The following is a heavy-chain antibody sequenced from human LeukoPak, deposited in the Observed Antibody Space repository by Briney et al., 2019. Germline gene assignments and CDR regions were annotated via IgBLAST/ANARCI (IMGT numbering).Heavy chain of an antibody. V-gene: IGHV4-39*01. J-gene: IGHJ4*02. Sequence: PSETLSLTCTVSGGSISSSSYYWGWIRQPPGKGLEWIGSIYYSGSTYYNPSLKSRVTISVDTSKNQFSLKLSSVTAADTAVYYCARYRSRDGYNSWGQGTLVTVSS. CDR1: GGSISSSSYY. D-gene: IGHD5-24*01. CDR3: ARYRSRDGYNS. CDR2: IYYSGST.